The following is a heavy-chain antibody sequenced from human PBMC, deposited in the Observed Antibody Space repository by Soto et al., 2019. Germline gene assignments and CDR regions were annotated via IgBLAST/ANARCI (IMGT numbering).Heavy chain of an antibody. V-gene: IGHV3-23*01. CDR3: ARSGRSTPSY. CDR1: GLPFSSYS. CDR2: MSGSSGDT. J-gene: IGHJ4*02. Sequence: ESLNRYCAASGLPFSSYSMSWVRQAPGKGLEWVSAMSGSSGDTYYADSVKGRFTISRDNSKNALYLQMNSLRAEDTALYYCARSGRSTPSYWGQGTLVTVSS. D-gene: IGHD6-19*01.